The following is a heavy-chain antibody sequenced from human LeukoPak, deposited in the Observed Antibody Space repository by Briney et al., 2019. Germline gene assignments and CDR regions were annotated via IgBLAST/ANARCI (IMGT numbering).Heavy chain of an antibody. CDR2: ISSSSSYT. CDR1: GFTFSSYS. V-gene: IGHV3-21*01. Sequence: GRSLRLSCAASGFTFSSYSMNWVRQAPGKGLEWVSSISSSSSYTYYADSVKGRFTISRDNAKNSLYLQMNSLRAEDTAVYYCASVGLTYAGDYWGQGTLVTVSS. CDR3: ASVGLTYAGDY. D-gene: IGHD3-9*01. J-gene: IGHJ4*02.